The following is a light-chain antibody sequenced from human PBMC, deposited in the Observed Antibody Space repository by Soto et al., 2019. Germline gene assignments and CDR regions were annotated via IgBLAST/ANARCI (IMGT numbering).Light chain of an antibody. CDR2: GAS. J-gene: IGKJ1*01. Sequence: EIVLTQSPGTLSLSPGERATLSCRASQSVSSTYLAWYQQRPGQAPRLLIYGASSRATGIPDRFSGSGSGTEFTLTINRLESEDFAVYYCQQYGSSPGTFGQGTKV. V-gene: IGKV3-20*01. CDR1: QSVSSTY. CDR3: QQYGSSPGT.